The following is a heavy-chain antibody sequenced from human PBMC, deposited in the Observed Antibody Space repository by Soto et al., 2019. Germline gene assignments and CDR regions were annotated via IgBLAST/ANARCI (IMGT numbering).Heavy chain of an antibody. D-gene: IGHD1-7*01. Sequence: SETLSLTCSVSGASVSRNYWGWVRQTPGKGLEFIGHVHYTGDTTESPSLKSRIVLSIDTSSNRFSLKLFSMTAADTAVYFCARLAYDNVWNSYYFDLWGQGTLVTVSS. CDR1: GASVSRNY. V-gene: IGHV4-59*02. J-gene: IGHJ4*02. CDR2: VHYTGDT. CDR3: ARLAYDNVWNSYYFDL.